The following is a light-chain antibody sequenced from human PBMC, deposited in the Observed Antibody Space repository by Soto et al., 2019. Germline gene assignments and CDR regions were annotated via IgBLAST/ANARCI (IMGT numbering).Light chain of an antibody. J-gene: IGLJ2*01. CDR2: EVT. CDR3: SSYAGRGVGV. CDR1: SSDVGTYDL. Sequence: QSALTQSASVSGSPGQSITISCTGTSSDVGTYDLVSWYQQHPGEAPKLLIYEVTERPSGVSIRFSGSKSDYTASLTISGLQAEDEADYYCSSYAGRGVGVFGGGTKLTVL. V-gene: IGLV2-23*02.